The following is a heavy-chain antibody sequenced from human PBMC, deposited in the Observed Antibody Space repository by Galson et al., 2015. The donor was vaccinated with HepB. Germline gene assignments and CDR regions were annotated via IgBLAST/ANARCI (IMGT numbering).Heavy chain of an antibody. CDR2: IYPGDSDT. J-gene: IGHJ4*02. V-gene: IGHV5-51*01. CDR3: ARHSLLGAHPSEFDY. CDR1: GYSFTSYW. D-gene: IGHD1-14*01. Sequence: QSGAEVKKPGESLKISCKGSGYSFTSYWIGWVRQMPGKGLEWMGIIYPGDSDTRYSPSFQGQVTISADKSISTAYLQWSSLKASDTAMYYCARHSLLGAHPSEFDYWGQGTLVTVSS.